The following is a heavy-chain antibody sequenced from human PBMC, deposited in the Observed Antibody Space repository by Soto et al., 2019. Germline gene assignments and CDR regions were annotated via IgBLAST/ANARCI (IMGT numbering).Heavy chain of an antibody. Sequence: EVQLVESGGGLVQPGGSLRLSCAASRFTFNNYWMSWVRQAPGKGLEWVANIKQDGSDKYYVDSVKGRFTISRDNAKNSLYLQMNSLRAEDTAVYYCACLNNGYIDAFDIWGQGTMVTVSS. V-gene: IGHV3-7*02. CDR1: RFTFNNYW. CDR2: IKQDGSDK. J-gene: IGHJ3*02. D-gene: IGHD5-12*01. CDR3: ACLNNGYIDAFDI.